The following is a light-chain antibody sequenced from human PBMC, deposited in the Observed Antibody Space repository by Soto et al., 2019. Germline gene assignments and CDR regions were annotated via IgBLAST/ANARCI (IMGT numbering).Light chain of an antibody. CDR2: WAS. CDR1: QSILYTSNNKNH. Sequence: DIVMTQSPDSLAVSLGERATINCKSSQSILYTSNNKNHLGWYQQKPGQPPKLLIYWASTRESGVPDRFSGSGSGADFTLTISSLQAEDVAVYYCQQYYGTPPTFGQGTKVDIK. J-gene: IGKJ1*01. CDR3: QQYYGTPPT. V-gene: IGKV4-1*01.